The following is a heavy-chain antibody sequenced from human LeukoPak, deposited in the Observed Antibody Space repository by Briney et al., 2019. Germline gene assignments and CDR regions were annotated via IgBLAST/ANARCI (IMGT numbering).Heavy chain of an antibody. CDR1: GFTFSNNY. J-gene: IGHJ6*02. D-gene: IGHD3-10*01. CDR2: MYSGGST. V-gene: IGHV3-53*01. CDR3: ARQYGSGTLNYYYYGMDV. Sequence: GGSLRLSCAASGFTFSNNYMSWGREAAGRGGEGGSGMYSGGSTCYSDSVQGRFTISRDNSKNTLYLQMNSLRAEDTAVYYCARQYGSGTLNYYYYGMDVWGQGTTVTVSS.